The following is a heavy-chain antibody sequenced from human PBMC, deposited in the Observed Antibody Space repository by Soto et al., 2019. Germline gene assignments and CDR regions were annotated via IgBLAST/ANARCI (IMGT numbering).Heavy chain of an antibody. V-gene: IGHV3-66*01. D-gene: IGHD3-16*01. CDR3: ARDLRRGFDAFDI. Sequence: EVQLVESGGGLVQPGGSLRLSCAASEFTVSSNYMTWVRQAPGKGLEWVSVIYSGGSTYYADSVKGRFTISRDNSKNTLYLQMSSLRAEDTAVYYCARDLRRGFDAFDIWGQGTMVTVSS. CDR1: EFTVSSNY. J-gene: IGHJ3*02. CDR2: IYSGGST.